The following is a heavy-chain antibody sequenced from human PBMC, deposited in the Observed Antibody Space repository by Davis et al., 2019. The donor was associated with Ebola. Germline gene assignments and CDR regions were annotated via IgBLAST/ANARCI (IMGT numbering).Heavy chain of an antibody. D-gene: IGHD3-3*01. CDR1: GFTFSRYS. CDR2: ISSSGSTI. Sequence: GESLKISCAASGFTFSRYSMNWVRQAPGKGLEWVSYISSSGSTIYYADSVKGRFTISRDNAKNSLYLQMNSLRAEDTAVYYCARDSITIFGVVIEASGMDVWGKGTTVTVSS. V-gene: IGHV3-48*04. J-gene: IGHJ6*04. CDR3: ARDSITIFGVVIEASGMDV.